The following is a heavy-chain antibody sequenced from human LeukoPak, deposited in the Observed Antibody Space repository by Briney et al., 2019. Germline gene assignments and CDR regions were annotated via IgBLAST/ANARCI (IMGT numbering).Heavy chain of an antibody. CDR1: GFKLDDYG. J-gene: IGHJ4*02. D-gene: IGHD1-7*01. V-gene: IGHV3-20*04. CDR3: ARDGTTIGDDSFPN. CDR2: VNWNGGST. Sequence: PGGSLRLSCAGSGFKLDDYGMNWVRQVPGKGLEWISAVNWNGGSTHYADSVRGRFTISRDNARNSMFLHTNSLRAEDTALYFCARDGTTIGDDSFPNWGQGILVTVSS.